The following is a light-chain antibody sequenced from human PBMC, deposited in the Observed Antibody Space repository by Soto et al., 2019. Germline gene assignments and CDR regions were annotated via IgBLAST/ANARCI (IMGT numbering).Light chain of an antibody. CDR3: CSYAGSSTHV. V-gene: IGLV2-23*02. CDR2: EVS. Sequence: QSVLTQPASVSGSPGQSITFSCTGTSSDVGSSNLVSWYQQHPGKAPKLLIYEVSKRPSGVSNRFSGSKSGNTASPTISGLQAEDETDYYCCSYAGSSTHVFGTGTKVTDL. CDR1: SSDVGSSNL. J-gene: IGLJ1*01.